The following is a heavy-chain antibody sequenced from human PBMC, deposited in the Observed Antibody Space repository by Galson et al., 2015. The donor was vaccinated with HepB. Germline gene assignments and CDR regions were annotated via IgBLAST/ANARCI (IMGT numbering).Heavy chain of an antibody. Sequence: SVKVSCKASGGTFSSYAISWVRQAPGQGLEWMGRIIPILGIANYAQKFQGRVTITADKSTSTAYMELSSLRSEDTAVYYCARDWSIAARSSSWTWDYWGQGTLVTVSS. CDR2: IIPILGIA. J-gene: IGHJ4*02. V-gene: IGHV1-69*04. CDR1: GGTFSSYA. CDR3: ARDWSIAARSSSWTWDY. D-gene: IGHD6-6*01.